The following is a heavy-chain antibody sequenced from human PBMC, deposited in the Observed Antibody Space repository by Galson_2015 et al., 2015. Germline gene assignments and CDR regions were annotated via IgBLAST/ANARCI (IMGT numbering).Heavy chain of an antibody. CDR2: ISSSSSTI. Sequence: SLRLSCAASGFTFSSYSMNWVRQAPGKGLEWVSFISSSSSTIYYADSVKGRLTISRDNAKNSLYLQMNSLRDEDTAVYYCARVLEAAGHYYYYYMDVWGKGTTVTVSS. CDR3: ARVLEAAGHYYYYYMDV. V-gene: IGHV3-48*02. D-gene: IGHD6-13*01. J-gene: IGHJ6*03. CDR1: GFTFSSYS.